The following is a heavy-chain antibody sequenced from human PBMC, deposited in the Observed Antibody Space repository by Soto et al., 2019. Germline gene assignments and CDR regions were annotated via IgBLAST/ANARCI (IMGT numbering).Heavy chain of an antibody. Sequence: PSETLSLTCNVSGASMRSYYWTWMRLSPWKVLEWIGDIFYSGSTNLNPSLRSRLSISIDTSKNKFSLKLSSVTAADTAVYYCATPSPYSSSWSGSGGMDVWGQGTTLTVSS. D-gene: IGHD6-13*01. CDR2: IFYSGST. J-gene: IGHJ6*02. V-gene: IGHV4-59*12. CDR3: ATPSPYSSSWSGSGGMDV. CDR1: GASMRSYY.